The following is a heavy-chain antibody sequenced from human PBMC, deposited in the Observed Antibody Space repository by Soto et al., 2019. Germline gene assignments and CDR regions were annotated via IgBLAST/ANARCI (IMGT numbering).Heavy chain of an antibody. J-gene: IGHJ6*02. D-gene: IGHD6-19*01. CDR3: ARDVAVAGTTLYYYYYYGMDV. CDR1: GFTFSSYS. CDR2: ISSSSYI. Sequence: GGSLRLSCAASGFTFSSYSMNWVRQAPGKGLEWVSSISSSSYIYYADSVKGRFTISRDNAKNSLYLQMNSLRAEDTAVYYCARDVAVAGTTLYYYYYYGMDVWGQGTTVTVSS. V-gene: IGHV3-21*01.